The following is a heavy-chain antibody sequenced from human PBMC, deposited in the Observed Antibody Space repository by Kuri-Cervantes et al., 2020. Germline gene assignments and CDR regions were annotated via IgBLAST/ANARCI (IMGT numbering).Heavy chain of an antibody. V-gene: IGHV3-11*04. J-gene: IGHJ1*01. Sequence: GESLKISCAASGFTFSDYYMSWIRQAPGKGLEWVSYISSSGSTIYYADSVKGRFTISRDNAKNSLYLQMNSLRAEDTAVYYCATSAIAVAGSGYFQHWGQGTLVIVSS. CDR3: ATSAIAVAGSGYFQH. D-gene: IGHD6-19*01. CDR2: ISSSGSTI. CDR1: GFTFSDYY.